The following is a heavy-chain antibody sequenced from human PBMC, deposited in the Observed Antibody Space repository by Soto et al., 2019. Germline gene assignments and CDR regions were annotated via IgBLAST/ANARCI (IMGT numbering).Heavy chain of an antibody. CDR3: ARDTAGYDAFDI. Sequence: GLTLPCRCMRWVQQAPGQGLEWMGWISAYKGNTNYAQKLQGRVTMTTDTSTSTAYMELRSLRSDDTAVYYCARDTAGYDAFDIWGQGTMVTVSS. J-gene: IGHJ3*02. CDR2: ISAYKGNT. D-gene: IGHD6-13*01. CDR1: GLTLPCRC. V-gene: IGHV1-18*01.